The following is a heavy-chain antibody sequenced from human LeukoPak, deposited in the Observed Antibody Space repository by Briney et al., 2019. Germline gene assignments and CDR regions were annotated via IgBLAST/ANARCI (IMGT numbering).Heavy chain of an antibody. CDR3: ARGRGYYYDSSGYSPGDAFDI. Sequence: GESLKISCEGSGYYFTNYWIGWVRQMPGNGLEWMGIIFPGDSDTKYSPSFQGRVTISADKSISTAYLQWSSLKASDTAMYYCARGRGYYYDSSGYSPGDAFDIWGQGTMVTVSS. CDR2: IFPGDSDT. D-gene: IGHD3-22*01. V-gene: IGHV5-51*01. CDR1: GYYFTNYW. J-gene: IGHJ3*02.